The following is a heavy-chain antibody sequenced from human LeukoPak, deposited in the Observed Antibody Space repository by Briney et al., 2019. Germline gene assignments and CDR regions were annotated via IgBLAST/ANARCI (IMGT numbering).Heavy chain of an antibody. V-gene: IGHV4-38-2*02. J-gene: IGHJ4*02. Sequence: SETLSLTCTVSSYSISSGSYWGWIRQSPGKGLEWVGIIFRSGNSYYNPSLKSRLTMSVDTSKNQFSLKLTSVTAADTALYYCARVTYVDDMLYQYFDYWGQGILVTVSS. CDR2: IFRSGNS. D-gene: IGHD4-17*01. CDR3: ARVTYVDDMLYQYFDY. CDR1: SYSISSGSY.